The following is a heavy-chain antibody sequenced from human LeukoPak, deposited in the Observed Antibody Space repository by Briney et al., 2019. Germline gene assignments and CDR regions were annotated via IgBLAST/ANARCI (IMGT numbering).Heavy chain of an antibody. Sequence: SLXXXCAASGFTFDDYAMHWVRQAPGKGLEWVSGISWNSGSIGYADSVKGRFTISRDNAKNSLYLQMNSLRAEDTALYYCAXXXSGXAVXGRESTXDYWGQGTXVTVSS. CDR2: ISWNSGSI. CDR3: AXXXSGXAVXGRESTXDY. CDR1: GFTFDDYA. D-gene: IGHD6-19*01. V-gene: IGHV3-9*01. J-gene: IGHJ4*02.